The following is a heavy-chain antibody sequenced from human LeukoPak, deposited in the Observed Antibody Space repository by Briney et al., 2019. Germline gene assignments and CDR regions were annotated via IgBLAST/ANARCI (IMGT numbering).Heavy chain of an antibody. D-gene: IGHD2-15*01. V-gene: IGHV4-59*01. CDR2: IYYSGST. Sequence: SETLSLTCTVSGGSISGYYWSWIRQPPGKGLEWIGYIYYSGSTNYNPSLKSRLTISIDTSENQFSLKLSSVTAADTAVYYCARDCSGASCYDYWGQGTLVTVSS. CDR3: ARDCSGASCYDY. J-gene: IGHJ4*02. CDR1: GGSISGYY.